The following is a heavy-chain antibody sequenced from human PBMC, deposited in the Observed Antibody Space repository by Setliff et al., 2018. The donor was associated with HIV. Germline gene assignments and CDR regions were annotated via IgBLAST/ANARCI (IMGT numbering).Heavy chain of an antibody. CDR1: GGSFSGYY. J-gene: IGHJ5*02. CDR2: FTHGRST. V-gene: IGHV4-34*01. CDR3: ARGGRSTVATLAWFDP. D-gene: IGHD5-12*01. Sequence: SETLSLTCAVYGGSFSGYYWSWIRQPPGKGLEWIGEFTHGRSTNNNPSPKSRVTISGNTTKNQFSLKLTSVTAADTAVYYCARGGRSTVATLAWFDPWGQGTQVTVSS.